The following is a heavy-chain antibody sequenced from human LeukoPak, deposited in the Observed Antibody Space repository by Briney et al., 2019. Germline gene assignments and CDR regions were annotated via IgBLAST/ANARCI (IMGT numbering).Heavy chain of an antibody. D-gene: IGHD3-22*01. CDR3: ARVDITYYYDSSGYFDY. V-gene: IGHV4-38-2*02. CDR1: GYSISSGYY. J-gene: IGHJ4*02. Sequence: SETLSLTCTVSGYSISSGYYWGWIRQPPGKGLEWIGSIYHSGSTYYNPSLKSRVTISVDTSKNQFSLKLSSVTAADTAVYYCARVDITYYYDSSGYFDYWGQGTLVTVSS. CDR2: IYHSGST.